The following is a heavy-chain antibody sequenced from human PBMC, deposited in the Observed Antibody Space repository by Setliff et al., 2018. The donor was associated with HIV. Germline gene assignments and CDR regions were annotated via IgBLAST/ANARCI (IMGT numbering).Heavy chain of an antibody. CDR3: ARGTYDVSTGPGAFDI. J-gene: IGHJ3*02. CDR1: GGSFSGFS. V-gene: IGHV4-34*09. Sequence: SETLSLTCAVYGGSFSGFSWNWIRQPPGKGLEWIGYTYSRGTSYYHPSLNNRVTMSLDTSKNHFSLKVDSVTAADTAVYYCARGTYDVSTGPGAFDIWGQGTMVTVSS. CDR2: TYSRGTS. D-gene: IGHD3-9*01.